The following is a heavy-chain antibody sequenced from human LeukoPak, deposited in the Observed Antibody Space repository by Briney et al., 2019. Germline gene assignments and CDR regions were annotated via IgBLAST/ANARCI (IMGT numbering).Heavy chain of an antibody. CDR1: GYTFTSYY. D-gene: IGHD1-26*01. CDR2: INPTGGST. V-gene: IGHV1-46*04. Sequence: GXSVTXSCTASGYTFTSYYMHWVRQAPGQGLEWMGLINPTGGSTDYAQKLQGRVTMTRDRYTSTDYMELSSLREEDTAIYYCARDNSVGDNAWWFDPWGQGTLVTVSS. CDR3: ARDNSVGDNAWWFDP. J-gene: IGHJ5*02.